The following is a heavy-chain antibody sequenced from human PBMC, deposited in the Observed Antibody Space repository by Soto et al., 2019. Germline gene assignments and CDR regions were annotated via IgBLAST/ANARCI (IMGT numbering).Heavy chain of an antibody. CDR1: GFSFSTYG. J-gene: IGHJ6*03. D-gene: IGHD3-9*01. V-gene: IGHV3-30*18. Sequence: PGGSLRLSCAASGFSFSTYGMHWVRQAPGKGLEWVAVTSYDGSDRYSADSVKGRFTISRDNSKNTLYLQMNSLRAEDTAVYYCAKGLSPYDILTGSLDYMAGWGKGTTVTVSS. CDR3: AKGLSPYDILTGSLDYMAG. CDR2: TSYDGSDR.